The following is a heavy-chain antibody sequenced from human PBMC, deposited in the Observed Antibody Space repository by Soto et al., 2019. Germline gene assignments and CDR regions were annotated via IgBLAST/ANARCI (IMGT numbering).Heavy chain of an antibody. J-gene: IGHJ4*02. CDR1: GGIFSSYA. CDR2: IIPIFGTA. V-gene: IGHV1-69*01. Sequence: QEQLVQSGAEVKKPGSSVKVSCKASGGIFSSYALSWVRQAPGQGLEWMGGIIPIFGTANYAQKFQGRVTITADESTSPAYMELSSLTSEDTAVYYCARERGPEELLGHFDLWGQGNLVTVSS. D-gene: IGHD1-26*01. CDR3: ARERGPEELLGHFDL.